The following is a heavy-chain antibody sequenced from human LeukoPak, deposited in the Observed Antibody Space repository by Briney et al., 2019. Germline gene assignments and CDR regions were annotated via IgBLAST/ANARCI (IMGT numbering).Heavy chain of an antibody. J-gene: IGHJ3*02. CDR1: GGTFSSYA. CDR2: IIPILGIA. V-gene: IGHV1-69*04. D-gene: IGHD3-10*01. Sequence: GSSVKVSCKASGGTFSSYAISWVRQAPGQGLEWMGRIIPILGIANYAQKFQGRVTITADKSTSTAYMELSSLRSEDTAVYYCATISGSYYPSDAFDIWGQGTMVTVSS. CDR3: ATISGSYYPSDAFDI.